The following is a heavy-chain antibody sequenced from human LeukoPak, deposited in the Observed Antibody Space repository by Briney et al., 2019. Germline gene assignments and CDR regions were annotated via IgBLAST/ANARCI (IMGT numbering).Heavy chain of an antibody. J-gene: IGHJ4*02. CDR1: GGSFSGYY. D-gene: IGHD3-22*01. Sequence: PSETLSLTCAVYGGSFSGYYWSWIRQPPGKGLEWIGSIYYSGSTYYNPSLKSRVTISVDTSKNQFSLKLSSVTAADTAVYYCARDVNYYDSSGPNEGSFDYWGQGTLVTVSS. V-gene: IGHV4-34*01. CDR3: ARDVNYYDSSGPNEGSFDY. CDR2: IYYSGST.